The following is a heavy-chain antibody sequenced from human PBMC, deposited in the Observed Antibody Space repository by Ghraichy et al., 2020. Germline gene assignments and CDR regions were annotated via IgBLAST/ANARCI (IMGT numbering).Heavy chain of an antibody. CDR3: AKEDYGYYYYYGMDF. D-gene: IGHD4-17*01. V-gene: IGHV3-30*02. Sequence: GGSLRLSCAASGFTFSSYGMHWVRQAPGKGLEWVAFIRYDGSNKYYGDSVKGRFTISRDNSKNTLYLQMNSLRAEDTAVYYCAKEDYGYYYYYGMDFWGQGTTVTVSS. CDR2: IRYDGSNK. J-gene: IGHJ6*02. CDR1: GFTFSSYG.